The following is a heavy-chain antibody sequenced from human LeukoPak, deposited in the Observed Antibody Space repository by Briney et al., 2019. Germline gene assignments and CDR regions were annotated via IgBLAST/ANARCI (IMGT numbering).Heavy chain of an antibody. D-gene: IGHD3-22*01. J-gene: IGHJ4*02. CDR1: GFTFGSYA. CDR3: ATHYYDSSGYYSPGY. Sequence: GGSLRLSCAASGFTFGSYAMYWVRQAPGKGLGWVAVISYDGSNKYYADSVKGRFTISRDNSKNALYLQMNSLRAEDTAVYYCATHYYDSSGYYSPGYWGQETLVTVSS. CDR2: ISYDGSNK. V-gene: IGHV3-30-3*01.